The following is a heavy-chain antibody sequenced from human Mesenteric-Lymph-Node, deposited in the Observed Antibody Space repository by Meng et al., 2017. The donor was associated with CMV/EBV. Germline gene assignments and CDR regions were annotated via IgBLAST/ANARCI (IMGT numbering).Heavy chain of an antibody. CDR2: TVGGARI. CDR3: VGLIAGHSGRGP. CDR1: GGSVSSGYYH. Sequence: GSLRLSCIVSGGSVSSGYYHWNWIRQPPGKGLEWLGQTVGGARINYNPSLQSRLTISLDTSKNQFSLNLNSVTAADTAVYYCVGLIAGHSGRGPWGQGTLVTVSS. J-gene: IGHJ5*02. V-gene: IGHV4-61*01. D-gene: IGHD5-12*01.